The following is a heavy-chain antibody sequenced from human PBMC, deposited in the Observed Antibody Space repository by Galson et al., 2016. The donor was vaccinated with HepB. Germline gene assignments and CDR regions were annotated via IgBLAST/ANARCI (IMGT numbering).Heavy chain of an antibody. CDR1: GFTFSSYT. D-gene: IGHD6-19*01. CDR3: ARDRGSSSGWPDY. CDR2: ISNTNIYI. Sequence: SLRLSCAASGFTFSSYTMNWVRQAPGKGLEWVSSISNTNIYIHYADSVKGRFTISRDNAKNSLYLQMDSLRPEDTAVYYCARDRGSSSGWPDYWGQGTLVTVSS. J-gene: IGHJ4*02. V-gene: IGHV3-21*01.